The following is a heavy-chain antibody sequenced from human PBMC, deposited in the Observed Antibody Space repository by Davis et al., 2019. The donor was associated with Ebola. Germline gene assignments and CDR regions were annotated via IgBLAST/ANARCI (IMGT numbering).Heavy chain of an antibody. Sequence: GGSLRLSCAASGFTVRSTYMSWVRQAPGKGLEWVSVIYSGGTTRYADYADSVKGRFTISRDYSKNTLYLQMNSLRDEDTAVYYCARIARGSGSYVDQWGQGTLVTVSS. D-gene: IGHD3-10*01. CDR3: ARIARGSGSYVDQ. CDR2: IYSGGTTRYA. V-gene: IGHV3-66*01. CDR1: GFTVRSTY. J-gene: IGHJ4*02.